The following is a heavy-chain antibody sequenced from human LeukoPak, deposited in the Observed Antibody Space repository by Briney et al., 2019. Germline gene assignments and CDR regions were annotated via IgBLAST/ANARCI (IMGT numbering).Heavy chain of an antibody. CDR3: ARDSQGGNYYGMDV. CDR2: IYYSGST. Sequence: SETLSLTCTVSGGSISTYYWNWIRQPPGKGLEWIGYIYYSGSTNYNPSLKSRVTISVDTSKNQFSLKLSSVTAADTAVYYCARDSQGGNYYGMDVWGQGTTVTVS. D-gene: IGHD3-16*01. J-gene: IGHJ6*02. V-gene: IGHV4-59*01. CDR1: GGSISTYY.